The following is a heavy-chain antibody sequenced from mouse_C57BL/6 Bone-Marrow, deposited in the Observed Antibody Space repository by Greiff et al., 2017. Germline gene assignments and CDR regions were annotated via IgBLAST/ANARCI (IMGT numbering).Heavy chain of an antibody. Sequence: EVQLQQSGAELVRPGASVKLSCTASGFKFKDDYMHWVKQRPEQGLEWIGWIDPENGDTEYASKFKGKATITADTSSNTAYLQLSSLTSEDTAVYYCTTGSYYGSGFAYWGQGTLVTVSA. J-gene: IGHJ3*01. V-gene: IGHV14-4*01. CDR2: IDPENGDT. D-gene: IGHD1-1*01. CDR1: GFKFKDDY. CDR3: TTGSYYGSGFAY.